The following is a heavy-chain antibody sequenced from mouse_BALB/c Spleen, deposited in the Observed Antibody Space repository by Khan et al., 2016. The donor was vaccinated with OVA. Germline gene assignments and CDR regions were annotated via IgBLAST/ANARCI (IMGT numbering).Heavy chain of an antibody. CDR1: GFAFSSYD. CDR2: ISSGGSYT. CDR3: ARHGGFNPYYAMDY. Sequence: EVELVESGGGLVKPGGSLKLSWAASGFAFSSYDMSWVRQTPEKRLEWVATISSGGSYTNYPDSVKGRFTISRDNARNTLYLQVSSLRSEDTALYYCARHGGFNPYYAMDYWAQGTSVTVSS. J-gene: IGHJ4*01. V-gene: IGHV5-9*02.